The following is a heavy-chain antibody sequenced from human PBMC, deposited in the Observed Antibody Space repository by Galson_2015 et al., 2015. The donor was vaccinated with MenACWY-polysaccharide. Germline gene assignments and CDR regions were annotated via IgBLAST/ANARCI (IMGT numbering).Heavy chain of an antibody. CDR2: IYYSGST. J-gene: IGHJ3*02. CDR3: ARDLYSSSSSAFDI. Sequence: ETLSLTCTVSGGSISSSSYYWGWIRQPPGKGLEWIGSIYYSGSTYYNPSLKSRVTISVDTSKNQFSLKLSSVTAADTAVYYCARDLYSSSSSAFDIWGQGTMVTVSS. CDR1: GGSISSSSYY. V-gene: IGHV4-39*07. D-gene: IGHD6-6*01.